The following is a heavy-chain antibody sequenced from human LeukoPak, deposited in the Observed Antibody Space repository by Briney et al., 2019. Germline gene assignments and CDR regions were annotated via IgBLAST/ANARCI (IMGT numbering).Heavy chain of an antibody. Sequence: GGSLRLSCAASGFIFSSYEMNWVRQAPGKGLEWVSYISSSGSTIYYADSVKGRFTISRDNAKNSLYLQMNSLRAEDTAVYYCAREPPAYYYGMDVWGKGTTVTVSS. J-gene: IGHJ6*04. V-gene: IGHV3-48*03. CDR1: GFIFSSYE. CDR2: ISSSGSTI. CDR3: AREPPAYYYGMDV.